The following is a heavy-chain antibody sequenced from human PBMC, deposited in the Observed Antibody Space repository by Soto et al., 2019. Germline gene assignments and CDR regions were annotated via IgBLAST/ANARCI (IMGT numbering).Heavy chain of an antibody. CDR3: AAEHPAGSGWYYY. V-gene: IGHV4-34*01. CDR1: GGSFSGYY. Sequence: SETLSLTCAVYGGSFSGYYWSWIRQPPGKGLEWIGEINHSGSTNYNPSLKSRVTISVDTSKNQFSLKLSSVTAADTAVYYCAAEHPAGSGWYYYWGQGTLVTVSS. D-gene: IGHD6-19*01. CDR2: INHSGST. J-gene: IGHJ4*02.